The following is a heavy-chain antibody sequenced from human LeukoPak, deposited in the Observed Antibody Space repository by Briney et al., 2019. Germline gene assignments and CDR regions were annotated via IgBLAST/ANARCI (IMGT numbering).Heavy chain of an antibody. CDR3: ARGGKATVVTM. V-gene: IGHV4-4*07. D-gene: IGHD4-23*01. CDR2: IYSSGST. CDR1: GGSINSYY. Sequence: SETLSLTCTASGGSINSYYWSWIRQPAGKGLEWIGRIYSSGSTNYNPSLKSRVSMSVDTSKNQFSLKLTSVTAADTAVYYCARGGKATVVTMWGQGILVTVSS. J-gene: IGHJ4*02.